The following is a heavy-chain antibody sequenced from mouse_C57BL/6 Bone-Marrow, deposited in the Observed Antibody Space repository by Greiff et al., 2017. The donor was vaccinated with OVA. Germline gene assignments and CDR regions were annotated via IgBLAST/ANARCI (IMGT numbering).Heavy chain of an antibody. CDR2: IDPANGNT. CDR3: APGGYYLAWFAY. CDR1: GFNIKNTY. Sequence: VHVKQSVAELVRPGASVKLSCTASGFNIKNTYMHWVKQRPEQGLEWIGRIDPANGNTKYAPKFQGKATITADTSSNTAYLQLSSLTSEDTAIYYCAPGGYYLAWFAYWGQGTLVTVSA. D-gene: IGHD2-3*01. J-gene: IGHJ3*01. V-gene: IGHV14-3*01.